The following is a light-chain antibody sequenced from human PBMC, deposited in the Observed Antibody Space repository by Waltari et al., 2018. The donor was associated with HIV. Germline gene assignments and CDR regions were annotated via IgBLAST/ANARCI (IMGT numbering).Light chain of an antibody. CDR1: QIVGGNS. Sequence: EIVLTQSPGTLSLSPGDRATLSCRASQIVGGNSLAWYQKKPGQAPRLLIYGPSTRAAGIPDRVSGSEAETDCTLTISRREPEDCAVYYCQKYGSSEGFTFGPGTRVDI. CDR3: QKYGSSEGFT. V-gene: IGKV3-20*01. CDR2: GPS. J-gene: IGKJ3*01.